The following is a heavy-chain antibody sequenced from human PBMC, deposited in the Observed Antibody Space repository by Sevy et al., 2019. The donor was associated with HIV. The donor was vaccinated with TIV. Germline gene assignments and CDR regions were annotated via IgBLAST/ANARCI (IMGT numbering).Heavy chain of an antibody. CDR1: GGSISSSNW. CDR2: IYHSGST. Sequence: SETLSRTCAVSGGSISSSNWWSWVRQPPGKGLEWIGEIYHSGSTNYNPSLKSRVTISVDKSKNQFSLKLSSVTAADTAVYYCARVMGQQRAFDYWGQGTLVTVSS. CDR3: ARVMGQQRAFDY. D-gene: IGHD6-13*01. V-gene: IGHV4-4*02. J-gene: IGHJ4*02.